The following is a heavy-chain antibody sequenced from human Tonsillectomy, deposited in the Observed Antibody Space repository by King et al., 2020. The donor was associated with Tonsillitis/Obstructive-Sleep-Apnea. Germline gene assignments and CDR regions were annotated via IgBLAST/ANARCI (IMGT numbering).Heavy chain of an antibody. CDR2: IDPSDSYT. CDR3: ASTGPTTMVRGVYYGMDV. J-gene: IGHJ6*02. D-gene: IGHD3-10*01. CDR1: GYSFTSYW. V-gene: IGHV5-10-1*03. Sequence: QLVQSGAEVKKPGESLRISCKGSGYSFTSYWISWVRQMPGKGLEWMGRIDPSDSYTNYSPSFQGHVTISADKSISTAYLQWSSLKASDTAMYYCASTGPTTMVRGVYYGMDVWGQGTTVTVSS.